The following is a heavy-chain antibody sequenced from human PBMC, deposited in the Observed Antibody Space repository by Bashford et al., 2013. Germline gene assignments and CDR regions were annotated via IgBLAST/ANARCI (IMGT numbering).Heavy chain of an antibody. CDR2: ISGSGGST. CDR3: AKSDDCGGDCYSDY. D-gene: IGHD2-21*02. Sequence: VRQAPGKGLEWVSAISGSGGSTYYADSVKGRFTISRDNSKNTLYLQMNSLRAEDTAVYYCAKSDDCGGDCYSDYWGQGTLVTVSS. J-gene: IGHJ4*02. V-gene: IGHV3-23*01.